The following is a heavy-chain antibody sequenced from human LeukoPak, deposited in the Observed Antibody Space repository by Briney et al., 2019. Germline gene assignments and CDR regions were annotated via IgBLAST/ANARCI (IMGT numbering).Heavy chain of an antibody. V-gene: IGHV3-74*01. CDR3: ARVVGGSWIDY. Sequence: PGGSLRLSCAASGFTFSSYWMHWVRQAPGKGLVWVSRINSDVSSTSYADSVKGRFTISRDNAKNTLYLQMNSLRAEDTAVYYCARVVGGSWIDYWGQGTLVTVSS. CDR1: GFTFSSYW. D-gene: IGHD2-15*01. CDR2: INSDVSST. J-gene: IGHJ4*02.